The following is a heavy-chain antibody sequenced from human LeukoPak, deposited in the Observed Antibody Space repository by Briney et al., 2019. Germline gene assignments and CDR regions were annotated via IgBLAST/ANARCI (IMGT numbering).Heavy chain of an antibody. V-gene: IGHV4-34*01. J-gene: IGHJ4*02. CDR3: ATRRG. CDR2: INHSGST. Sequence: PSGTLSLTCAVYGGSFSGYYWSWIRQPPGKGLEWIGEINHSGSTNYNPSLKSRVTISVDTSKNQFSLKLSSVTAADTAVYYCATRRGWGQGTLVTVSS. CDR1: GGSFSGYY.